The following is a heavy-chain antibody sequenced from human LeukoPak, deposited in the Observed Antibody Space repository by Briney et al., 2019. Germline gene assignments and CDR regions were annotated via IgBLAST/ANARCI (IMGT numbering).Heavy chain of an antibody. Sequence: GESLKISCKGSGYSFTSYWIGWVRQMPGKGLEWMGIIYPGDSDTRYSPSFQGQVTISADKSISTAYLQWSSLKASDTAMYYCARTSYCGGDCYSYYFDYWGQGTLVTVSS. V-gene: IGHV5-51*01. J-gene: IGHJ4*02. D-gene: IGHD2-21*02. CDR3: ARTSYCGGDCYSYYFDY. CDR2: IYPGDSDT. CDR1: GYSFTSYW.